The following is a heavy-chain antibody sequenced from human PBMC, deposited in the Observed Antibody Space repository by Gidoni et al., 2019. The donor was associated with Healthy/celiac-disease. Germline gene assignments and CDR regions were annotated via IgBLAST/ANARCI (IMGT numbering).Heavy chain of an antibody. D-gene: IGHD1-26*01. Sequence: EVQLLESGGGLVQPGGSLRLSCAASGFTFSSYAMSWVRQAPGKGLEWVSAISGSGGSTYYADSVKGRFTISRDNSKNTLYLQMNSLRAEDTAVYYCAKDEEEWELLAPDDYYYGMDVWGQGTTVTVSS. CDR3: AKDEEEWELLAPDDYYYGMDV. V-gene: IGHV3-23*01. J-gene: IGHJ6*02. CDR2: ISGSGGST. CDR1: GFTFSSYA.